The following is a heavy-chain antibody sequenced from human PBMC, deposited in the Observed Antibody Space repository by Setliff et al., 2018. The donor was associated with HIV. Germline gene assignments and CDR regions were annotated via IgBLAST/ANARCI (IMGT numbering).Heavy chain of an antibody. J-gene: IGHJ4*02. CDR1: GGSISSGSYY. Sequence: KPSETLSLTCTVSGGSISSGSYYWSWIRQPAGKGLEWIGYIYTSGSTNYNPSLKSRVTISLDTSKNQFSLKLTSVTAADTAVYYCAGGLNYYGSGSYLPLGYWGQGTLVTVSS. CDR2: IYTSGST. CDR3: AGGLNYYGSGSYLPLGY. V-gene: IGHV4-61*09. D-gene: IGHD3-10*01.